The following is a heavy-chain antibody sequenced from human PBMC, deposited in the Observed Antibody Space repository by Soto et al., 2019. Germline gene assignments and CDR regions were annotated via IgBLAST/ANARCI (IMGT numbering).Heavy chain of an antibody. CDR1: GGSISSYY. D-gene: IGHD2-2*01. Sequence: SETLSLTCTVSGGSISSYYWSWIRQPPGKGLEWIGYIYYSGSTNYNPSLKSRVTISVDTSKNQFSLKLSSVTAADTAVYYCAREGPQYCSSTSCYLIPYYYYMDVWGKGTTVTVSS. V-gene: IGHV4-59*01. CDR3: AREGPQYCSSTSCYLIPYYYYMDV. CDR2: IYYSGST. J-gene: IGHJ6*03.